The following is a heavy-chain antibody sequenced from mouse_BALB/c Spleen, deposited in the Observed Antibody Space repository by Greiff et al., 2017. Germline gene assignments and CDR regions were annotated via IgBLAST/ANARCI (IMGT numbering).Heavy chain of an antibody. CDR3: TRDDYNQAWFAY. V-gene: IGHV1-69*02. J-gene: IGHJ3*01. CDR2: IYPSDSYT. Sequence: QVQLQQPGAELVRPGASVKLSCKASGYTFTSYWINWVKQRPGQGLEWIGNIYPSDSYTNYNQKFKDKATLTVDKSSSTAYMQLSSPTSEDSAVYYCTRDDYNQAWFAYGGQGTLVTVSA. D-gene: IGHD2-4*01. CDR1: GYTFTSYW.